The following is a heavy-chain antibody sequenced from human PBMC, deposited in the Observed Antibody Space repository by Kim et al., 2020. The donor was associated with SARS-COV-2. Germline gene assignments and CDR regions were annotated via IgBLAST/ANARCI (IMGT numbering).Heavy chain of an antibody. CDR2: IRSKDDGGTT. CDR3: TIDTAMVHEHFDY. V-gene: IGHV3-49*03. J-gene: IGHJ4*02. D-gene: IGHD5-18*01. CDR1: GFTFGDYA. Sequence: GGSLRLSCTASGFTFGDYAMSWFRQAPGKGLEWVGFIRSKDDGGTTEYAASVKGRFTISRDDSKSIAYLQMNSLKTEDTSVYYCTIDTAMVHEHFDYWGQGTLVTVSS.